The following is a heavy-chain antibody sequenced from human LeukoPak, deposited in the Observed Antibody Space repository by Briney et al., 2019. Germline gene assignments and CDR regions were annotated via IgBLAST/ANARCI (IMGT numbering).Heavy chain of an antibody. V-gene: IGHV3-7*01. CDR1: GFTVSDHW. CDR2: IKQDGSEK. CDR3: ARDQRSLRIGYYFDY. D-gene: IGHD5/OR15-5a*01. J-gene: IGHJ4*02. Sequence: GGPLRLSCAASGFTVSDHWMNWVRQAPGKRLEWVANIKQDGSEKYYVDSVKGRFTISRDSAKNSLYLQMNSLRAEDTAVYYCARDQRSLRIGYYFDYWGQGTLVTVSS.